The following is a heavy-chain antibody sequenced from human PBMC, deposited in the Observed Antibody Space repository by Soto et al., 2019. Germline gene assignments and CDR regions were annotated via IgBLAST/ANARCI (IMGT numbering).Heavy chain of an antibody. Sequence: LRLSCAASGLIFRSYGMHWVRQAPGKGLEWVAVISYDGNNKYFADSVKGRFTISRDNFKNTVYLQMNSLSTDDTAVYYCAKGYIAAPGVLDGIDVWGQGTMVTVSS. J-gene: IGHJ3*01. CDR2: ISYDGNNK. D-gene: IGHD6-13*01. CDR1: GLIFRSYG. CDR3: AKGYIAAPGVLDGIDV. V-gene: IGHV3-30*18.